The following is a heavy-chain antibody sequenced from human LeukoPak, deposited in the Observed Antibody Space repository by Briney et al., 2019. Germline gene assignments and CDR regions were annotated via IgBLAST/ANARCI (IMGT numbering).Heavy chain of an antibody. CDR1: GFTFSSYA. J-gene: IGHJ2*01. Sequence: GGSLRLSCAASGFTFSSYAMSWVRQAPGKGLDWVSAISGSGDSTYYADSVKGRFTISRDNSKNTLYLQMNSLRAEDTAVYYCARTSAAAMVKAENWYFDLWGRGTLVTVSS. CDR2: ISGSGDST. CDR3: ARTSAAAMVKAENWYFDL. D-gene: IGHD5-18*01. V-gene: IGHV3-23*01.